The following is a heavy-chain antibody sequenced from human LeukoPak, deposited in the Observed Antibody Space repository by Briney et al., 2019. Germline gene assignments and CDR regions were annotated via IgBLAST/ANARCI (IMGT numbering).Heavy chain of an antibody. V-gene: IGHV4-61*02. J-gene: IGHJ4*02. D-gene: IGHD6-13*01. CDR1: GGSISSSSYY. CDR2: IYTSGST. CDR3: ARGVTAAGHFDY. Sequence: SETLSLTCTISGGSISSSSYYWGWIRQPPGKGLEWIGRIYTSGSTTYNPSLKSRVTISVDTSKNQFSLILSSVTATDTALYYCARGVTAAGHFDYWGQGTLVTVSS.